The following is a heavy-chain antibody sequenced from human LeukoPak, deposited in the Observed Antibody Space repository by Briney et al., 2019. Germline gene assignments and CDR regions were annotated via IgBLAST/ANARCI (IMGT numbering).Heavy chain of an antibody. CDR2: ISYDGSNK. CDR3: ARWVRHSCRGFDP. Sequence: GGSLRLSCAASGFTFSSYAMHWVRQAPGKGLEWVAVISYDGSNKYYADSVKGRFTISRDNSKNTLYLQMNSLRAEDTAVYYCARWVRHSCRGFDPWGQGTLVTVSS. CDR1: GFTFSSYA. V-gene: IGHV3-30*04. J-gene: IGHJ5*02. D-gene: IGHD3-9*01.